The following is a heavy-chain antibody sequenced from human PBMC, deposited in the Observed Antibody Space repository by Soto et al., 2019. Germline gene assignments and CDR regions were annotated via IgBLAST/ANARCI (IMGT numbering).Heavy chain of an antibody. V-gene: IGHV3-33*01. CDR1: GFTFSSYG. Sequence: AGSLRLSCAASGFTFSSYGMHWVRQAPGKGLEWVAVIWYDGSNKYYGDSVKGRFTISRDNSKNTLYLQMNSLRAEDTAVYYCARFDSSGYYYDKDYYYGMDVWGQGTTVTAS. J-gene: IGHJ6*02. CDR3: ARFDSSGYYYDKDYYYGMDV. CDR2: IWYDGSNK. D-gene: IGHD3-22*01.